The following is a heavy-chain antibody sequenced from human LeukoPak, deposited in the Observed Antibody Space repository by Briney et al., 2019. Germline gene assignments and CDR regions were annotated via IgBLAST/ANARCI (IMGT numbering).Heavy chain of an antibody. D-gene: IGHD1-26*01. J-gene: IGHJ5*02. Sequence: ASVKVSCKASGYIFTSYAMNWVRQAPGQGLEWMGWINTNTGNPTYAQGFTGRFVFSLDTSVSTAYVQISSLKAKDTAVYYCARGSGSYGTWFDPWGQGTLVTVSS. CDR3: ARGSGSYGTWFDP. CDR1: GYIFTSYA. CDR2: INTNTGNP. V-gene: IGHV7-4-1*02.